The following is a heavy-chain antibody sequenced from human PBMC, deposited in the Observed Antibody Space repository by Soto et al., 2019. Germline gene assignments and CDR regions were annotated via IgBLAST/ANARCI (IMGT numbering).Heavy chain of an antibody. V-gene: IGHV3-7*05. CDR3: ARGGQVALRY. CDR1: GFTFSSHW. Sequence: GGSLRLSCVVSGFTFSSHWMTWVRQAPGKGLEWVANIRYDGSDKYYVDSVKGRFTISRDNAKNSVDLQMSSLSVEDTAVYYCARGGQVALRYWGQGILVTVS. CDR2: IRYDGSDK. J-gene: IGHJ4*02.